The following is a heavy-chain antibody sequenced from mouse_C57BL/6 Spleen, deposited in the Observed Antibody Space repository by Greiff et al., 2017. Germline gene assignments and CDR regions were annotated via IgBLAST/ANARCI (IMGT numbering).Heavy chain of an antibody. V-gene: IGHV3-6*01. CDR1: GYSITSGYY. Sequence: EVKLEESGPGLVKPSQSLSLSCSATGYSITSGYYWNWIRQFPGNKLEWMGYISYDGSNNYNPSLKNRISITRDTSKNQFLLKLNSVTTEDTATYDGARDYYGSSLWYFDVWGTGTTVTVSS. CDR2: ISYDGSN. CDR3: ARDYYGSSLWYFDV. D-gene: IGHD1-1*01. J-gene: IGHJ1*03.